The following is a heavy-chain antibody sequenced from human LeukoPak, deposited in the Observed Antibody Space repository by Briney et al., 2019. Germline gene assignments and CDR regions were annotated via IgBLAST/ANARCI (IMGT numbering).Heavy chain of an antibody. CDR1: GYSFTAYY. D-gene: IGHD3-16*01. J-gene: IGHJ4*02. Sequence: ASVKVSCKASGYSFTAYYMHWVRQAPGQGLEWMGWINPNSGGTNYAQKFQGRVTMTRDTSISTAYMELSRLRSDDTAVYYCARVRYRLAETYIDYWGQGTLVTVSS. V-gene: IGHV1-2*02. CDR3: ARVRYRLAETYIDY. CDR2: INPNSGGT.